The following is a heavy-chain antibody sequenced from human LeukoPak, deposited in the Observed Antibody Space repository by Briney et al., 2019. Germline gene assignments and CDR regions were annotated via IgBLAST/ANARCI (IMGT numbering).Heavy chain of an antibody. CDR2: ISGSGGST. D-gene: IGHD3-16*02. CDR3: AKDPYYDYVWGSYRYTNYFDY. V-gene: IGHV3-23*01. CDR1: GFTFSSYA. Sequence: GRSLRLSCAASGFTFSSYAMSWVRQAPGKGLEWVSAISGSGGSTYYADSVKGRFTISRDNSKNTLYLQMNSLRAEDTAVYYCAKDPYYDYVWGSYRYTNYFDYWGQGTLVTVSS. J-gene: IGHJ4*02.